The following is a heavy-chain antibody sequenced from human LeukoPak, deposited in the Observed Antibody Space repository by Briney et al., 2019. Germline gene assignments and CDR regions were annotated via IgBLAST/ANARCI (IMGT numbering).Heavy chain of an antibody. J-gene: IGHJ4*02. CDR2: ISSSGSII. Sequence: GGSLRLSCAASGFTFSSYEMNWVRQAPGKGLEWVSYISSSGSIIYYADSVKGRFTISRDNAKNSLYLQMNSLRAEDTAVYYCARDPGYSSGWGGIGFDYWGQGTLVTVSS. V-gene: IGHV3-48*03. CDR1: GFTFSSYE. CDR3: ARDPGYSSGWGGIGFDY. D-gene: IGHD6-19*01.